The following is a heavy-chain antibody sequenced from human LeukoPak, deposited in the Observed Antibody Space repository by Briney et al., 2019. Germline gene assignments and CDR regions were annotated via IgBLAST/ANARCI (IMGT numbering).Heavy chain of an antibody. CDR2: IHHSGST. J-gene: IGHJ4*02. CDR3: ARQGLGSSPNRADY. D-gene: IGHD6-6*01. Sequence: PSETLSLTCAVSGYSISSGYYWGWIRQPPGKGLEWIAGIHHSGSTYYNSSLNSRVTISVDTSKNQFSLKLSSVTAADTAVYYCARQGLGSSPNRADYWGQGTLVTVSS. V-gene: IGHV4-38-2*01. CDR1: GYSISSGYY.